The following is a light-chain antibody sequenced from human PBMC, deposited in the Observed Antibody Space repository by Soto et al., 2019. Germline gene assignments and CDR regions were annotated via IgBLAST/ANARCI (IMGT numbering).Light chain of an antibody. V-gene: IGLV1-47*01. J-gene: IGLJ2*01. CDR2: RNN. CDR3: AAWGDGPSGL. Sequence: QSVLTQPPSASGTPGQRVTISCSGSSSNIGSNYVYWYQQLPGTAPKLLIYRNNQRPSGVPDRFSGSKSGTSASLAISGLRSEDEADYYCAAWGDGPSGLFGGGTKLTVL. CDR1: SSNIGSNY.